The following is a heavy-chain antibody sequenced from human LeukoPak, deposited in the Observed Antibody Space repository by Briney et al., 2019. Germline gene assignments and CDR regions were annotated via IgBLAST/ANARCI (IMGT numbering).Heavy chain of an antibody. D-gene: IGHD3-10*02. CDR1: GFTFRNYA. Sequence: PGGSLRLSCTASGFTFRNYAMNWVRQAPGKGLEWVSSIGGRGSDIYYGDSVKGRFTIFRDNAKNSVYLQMNSLRAEDTAVYYCAELGITMIGGVWGKGTTVTVSS. CDR3: AELGITMIGGV. V-gene: IGHV3-21*01. CDR2: IGGRGSDI. J-gene: IGHJ6*04.